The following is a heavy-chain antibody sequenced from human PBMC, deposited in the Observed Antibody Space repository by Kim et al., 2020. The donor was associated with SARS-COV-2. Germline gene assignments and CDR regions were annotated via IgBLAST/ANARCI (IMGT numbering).Heavy chain of an antibody. CDR3: AKAQGYDHNYWYFDF. D-gene: IGHD5-12*01. Sequence: GGSLRLSCAASGFTFSSYAMNWVRQAPGKGLEWVSTISGIAGRRTYYADSVKGRFTISRDNSKNTLYLQMNGRRADATAVYYCAKAQGYDHNYWYFDFWG. J-gene: IGHJ2*01. V-gene: IGHV3-23*01. CDR1: GFTFSSYA. CDR2: ISGIAGRRT.